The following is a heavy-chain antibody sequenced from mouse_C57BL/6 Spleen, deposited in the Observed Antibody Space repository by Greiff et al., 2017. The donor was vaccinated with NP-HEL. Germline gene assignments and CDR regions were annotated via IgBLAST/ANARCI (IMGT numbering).Heavy chain of an antibody. D-gene: IGHD1-1*01. Sequence: VQLKESGGGLVKPGGSLKLSCAASGFTFSDYGMHWVRQAPEKGLEWVAYISSGSSTIYYADTVKGRFTISRDNAKNTLFLQMTSLRSEDTAMYYCAKGELLRFDYWGQGTTLTVSS. V-gene: IGHV5-17*01. CDR2: ISSGSSTI. CDR1: GFTFSDYG. CDR3: AKGELLRFDY. J-gene: IGHJ2*01.